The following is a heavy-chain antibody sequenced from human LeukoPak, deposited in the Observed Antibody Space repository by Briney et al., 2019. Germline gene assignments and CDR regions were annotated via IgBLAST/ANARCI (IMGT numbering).Heavy chain of an antibody. CDR2: ISAYNGNI. CDR3: ARDLGAAGTLSFFDY. CDR1: GYTFTGYG. Sequence: ASVKVSCKASGYTFTGYGINWGRQAPGQGLEWMGWISAYNGNINYAQKFQGRVTMTTDTSTSTAYMELRSLRSDDTAVYYCARDLGAAGTLSFFDYWGQGPRTTVSS. J-gene: IGHJ4*02. V-gene: IGHV1-18*04. D-gene: IGHD6-13*01.